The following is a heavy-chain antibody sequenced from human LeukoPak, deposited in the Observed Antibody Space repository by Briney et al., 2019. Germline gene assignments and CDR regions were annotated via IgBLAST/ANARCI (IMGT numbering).Heavy chain of an antibody. V-gene: IGHV3-53*01. D-gene: IGHD3-3*02. CDR1: GFTVSTNY. Sequence: GGSLRLSCAASGFTVSTNYMNCVRQAPGKGLEWVSILYSGSSTYYAASVKGRFIVSRDSPKNTLSLQMTDLRAEDTAVYYCARVGDHFHWYLDLWGRGTMVTVSS. CDR3: ARVGDHFHWYLDL. CDR2: LYSGSST. J-gene: IGHJ2*01.